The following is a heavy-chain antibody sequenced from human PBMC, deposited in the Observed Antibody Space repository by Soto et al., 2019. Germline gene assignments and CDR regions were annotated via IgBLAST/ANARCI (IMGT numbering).Heavy chain of an antibody. CDR2: IYYSGST. CDR1: GGSISSYY. CDR3: ARSGWYKPDFDY. D-gene: IGHD6-19*01. J-gene: IGHJ4*02. V-gene: IGHV4-59*01. Sequence: QVQLQESGPGLVKPSETLSLTCTVSGGSISSYYWSWIRQPPGKGLEWIGYIYYSGSTNYNPSLTSRVTISVDTSKNQSSLKLSSVTAADTAVYYCARSGWYKPDFDYWGQGTLVTVSS.